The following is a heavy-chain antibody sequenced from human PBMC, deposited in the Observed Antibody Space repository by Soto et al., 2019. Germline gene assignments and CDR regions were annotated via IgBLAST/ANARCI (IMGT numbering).Heavy chain of an antibody. CDR3: ARERRAAAGVYYYYGMDV. CDR2: INPNSGGT. Sequence: ASVKVSCKASGYTFTGYYMHWVRQAPGQGLEWMGWINPNSGGTNDAQKFQGWVTMTRDMSISTAYMELSRLRSDDTAVYYCARERRAAAGVYYYYGMDVWGQGTTVTVSS. CDR1: GYTFTGYY. V-gene: IGHV1-2*04. D-gene: IGHD6-13*01. J-gene: IGHJ6*02.